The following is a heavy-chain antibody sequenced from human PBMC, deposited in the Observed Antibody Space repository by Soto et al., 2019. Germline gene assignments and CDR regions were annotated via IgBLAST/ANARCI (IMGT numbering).Heavy chain of an antibody. D-gene: IGHD3-10*01. CDR3: ASGSLYGSGSYPVDY. CDR2: IRTYDDHT. CDR1: GYAFTTYA. Sequence: EASVKVSCKASGYAFTTYAISWVRQAPGQGLEWMGWIRTYDDHTDYAQNLQGRVTMTTDTSTNTAYMELSSLRSDDTAVYYCASGSLYGSGSYPVDYWGQGTLVTVSS. V-gene: IGHV1-18*01. J-gene: IGHJ4*01.